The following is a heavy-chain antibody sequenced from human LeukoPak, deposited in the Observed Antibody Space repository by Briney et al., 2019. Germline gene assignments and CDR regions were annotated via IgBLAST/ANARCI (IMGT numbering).Heavy chain of an antibody. Sequence: SSETLSLTCIVSGGSISSYYWNWIRQPPGKGLEWIGYIYYGYTVNTNDNPSLKSRVIISVDTSKTQFSLELSSVTAADTAVYYCVRDSSPCPQYLWGQGTLVTVSS. CDR2: IYYGYTVNT. CDR1: GGSISSYY. V-gene: IGHV4-59*01. D-gene: IGHD4-11*01. J-gene: IGHJ4*02. CDR3: VRDSSPCPQYL.